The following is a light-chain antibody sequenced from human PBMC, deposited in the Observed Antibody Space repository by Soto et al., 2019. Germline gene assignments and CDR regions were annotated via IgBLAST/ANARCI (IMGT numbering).Light chain of an antibody. Sequence: EVVLTQSPDTLSLSPGETATLSCRASQSVDRNVAWYQQKAGQAPRLLIYDASTRATGVAGRFTGSGSATDFSTTSTRLAHEYFAVYYCQHRGKWPNTFGQGTKLEMK. V-gene: IGKV3-11*01. J-gene: IGKJ2*01. CDR1: QSVDRN. CDR2: DAS. CDR3: QHRGKWPNT.